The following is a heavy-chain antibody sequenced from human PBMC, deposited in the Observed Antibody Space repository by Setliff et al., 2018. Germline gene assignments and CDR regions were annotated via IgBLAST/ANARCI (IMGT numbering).Heavy chain of an antibody. V-gene: IGHV3-48*03. CDR3: AKNEFGVVALGVNNWFDP. CDR2: ISSSGSTV. Sequence: PGGSLRLSCAASGFTFSSYEMNWVRQAPGKGLEWVSYISSSGSTVFYADSVKGRFTISRDNAKNSLYLQMNSLRAEDTAVYYCAKNEFGVVALGVNNWFDPWGQGTLVTVSS. D-gene: IGHD3-10*01. J-gene: IGHJ5*02. CDR1: GFTFSSYE.